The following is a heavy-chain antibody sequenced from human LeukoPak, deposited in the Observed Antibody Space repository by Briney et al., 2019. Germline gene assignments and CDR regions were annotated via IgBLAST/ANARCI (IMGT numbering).Heavy chain of an antibody. V-gene: IGHV5-51*01. D-gene: IGHD3-10*01. CDR2: IYPGDSDT. CDR1: GYRLTSYW. CDR3: ASQLITMVRGVTDY. J-gene: IGHJ4*02. Sequence: GESLEIPCKGSGYRLTSYWIGWVRQMPGKGLEWMGIIYPGDSDTRYSPSFQGQVTISADKSISTAYLQWSSLKASDTAMYYCASQLITMVRGVTDYWGQGTLVTVSS.